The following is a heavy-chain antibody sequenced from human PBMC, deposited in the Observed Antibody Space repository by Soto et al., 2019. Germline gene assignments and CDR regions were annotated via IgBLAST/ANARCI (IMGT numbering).Heavy chain of an antibody. D-gene: IGHD6-6*01. CDR3: ARDSSSS. V-gene: IGHV1-2*02. Sequence: AXVEVSCPGSGYTFTGYYIHWVRQAPGQGLEWMGWINPNSGGTNYAQKFQGRVTMTRDTSISTAYMELSRLRSDDTAVYYCARDSSSSWGQGTLVTVSS. CDR2: INPNSGGT. J-gene: IGHJ4*02. CDR1: GYTFTGYY.